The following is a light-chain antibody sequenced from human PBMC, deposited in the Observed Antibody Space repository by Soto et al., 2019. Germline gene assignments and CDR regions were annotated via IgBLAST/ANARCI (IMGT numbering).Light chain of an antibody. V-gene: IGKV1-27*01. Sequence: DIKMTQSPSSLSASVGDRVTITCRASQGISNYLAWYQQKPGEVPKLLIYAAFTLQSGVPSRFSGSGSGTDFTLTISSLQPEDVATYYGQRYDSALATFGQGTKVEIK. CDR2: AAF. CDR3: QRYDSALAT. J-gene: IGKJ1*01. CDR1: QGISNY.